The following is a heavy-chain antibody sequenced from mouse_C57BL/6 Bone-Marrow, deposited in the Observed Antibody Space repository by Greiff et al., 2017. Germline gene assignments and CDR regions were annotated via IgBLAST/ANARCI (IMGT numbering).Heavy chain of an antibody. CDR2: ISSGGSYT. CDR1: GFTFSSYG. V-gene: IGHV5-6*01. Sequence: EVQLQESVGDLVKPGGSLKLSCAASGFTFSSYGMSWVRQTPATRLACVATISSGGSYTYYPDSVKGRFTISRDNAKNTLYLQMSSLKSEDTAMYDCARQGGCAYWGQGTLVTVSA. CDR3: ARQGGCAY. J-gene: IGHJ3*01.